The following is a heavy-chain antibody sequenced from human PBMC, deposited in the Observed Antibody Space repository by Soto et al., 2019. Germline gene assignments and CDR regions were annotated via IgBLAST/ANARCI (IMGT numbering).Heavy chain of an antibody. CDR3: AREWFGELLEGNWFDP. V-gene: IGHV4-31*03. D-gene: IGHD3-10*01. CDR1: GGSISSGGYY. J-gene: IGHJ5*02. Sequence: SETLSLTCTASGGSISSGGYYWSWIRQHPGKGLEWIGYIYYSGSTYYNPSLKSRVTISVDTSKNQFSLKLSSVTAADTAVYYCAREWFGELLEGNWFDPWGQGTLVTVSS. CDR2: IYYSGST.